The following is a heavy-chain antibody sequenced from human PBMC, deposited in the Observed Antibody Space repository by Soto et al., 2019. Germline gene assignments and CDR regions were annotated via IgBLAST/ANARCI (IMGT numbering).Heavy chain of an antibody. CDR2: IFSNDEK. V-gene: IGHV2-26*01. CDR3: ARIPPYCSSTSCFYYYYGMDV. CDR1: GFSLSNARMG. D-gene: IGHD2-2*01. J-gene: IGHJ6*02. Sequence: SGPTLVNPTETLTLTCTVSGFSLSNARMGVSWIRQPPGKALEWLAHIFSNDEKSYSTSLKSRLTISKDTSKSQVVLTMTNMDPVDTATYYGARIPPYCSSTSCFYYYYGMDVWGQGTTVTVSS.